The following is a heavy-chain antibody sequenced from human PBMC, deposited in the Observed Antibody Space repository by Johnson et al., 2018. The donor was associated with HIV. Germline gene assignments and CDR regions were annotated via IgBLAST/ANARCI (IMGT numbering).Heavy chain of an antibody. CDR2: TSYDGGNK. V-gene: IGHV3-30*04. J-gene: IGHJ3*02. Sequence: QVQLVESGGGLVQPGRSLRLSCAASGFTFSSYSLHWVRQAPGKGLEWVAVTSYDGGNKYYADSVKGRFTISRDNSKNTLYLQMSGLSAEDTAVYYCARDRVYSGSYYSGAFDIWGPGTMVTVSS. D-gene: IGHD1-26*01. CDR1: GFTFSSYS. CDR3: ARDRVYSGSYYSGAFDI.